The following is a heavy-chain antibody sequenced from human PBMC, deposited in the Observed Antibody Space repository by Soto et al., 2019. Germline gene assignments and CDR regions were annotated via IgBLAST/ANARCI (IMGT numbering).Heavy chain of an antibody. CDR3: AKGVVPAGATSPFDY. CDR1: GFTFSSYA. V-gene: IGHV3-23*01. J-gene: IGHJ4*02. CDR2: ISGSGGST. D-gene: IGHD2-2*01. Sequence: GGSLRLSCAASGFTFSSYAMSWVRQAPGKGLEWVSDISGSGGSTYYADSVKGRFTISRDNSKNTLYLQMNSLRAEDTAVYYCAKGVVPAGATSPFDYWGQGTLVTVSS.